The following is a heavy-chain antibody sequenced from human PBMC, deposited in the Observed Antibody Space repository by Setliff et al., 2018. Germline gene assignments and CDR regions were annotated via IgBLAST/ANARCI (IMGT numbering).Heavy chain of an antibody. CDR1: GGSISSYY. Sequence: TLSLTCTVSGGSISSYYWSWIRQXXGKGLEXXXXXXXXXXXXXXXXXXXXXTMXXXXSKNQFSLKLNSVTAADMAVYYCAREQWLDPXXYYYMDVWAKGTTVTVSS. CDR3: AREQWLDPXXYYYMDV. J-gene: IGHJ6*03. V-gene: IGHV4-4*07. CDR2: XXXXXXX. D-gene: IGHD6-19*01.